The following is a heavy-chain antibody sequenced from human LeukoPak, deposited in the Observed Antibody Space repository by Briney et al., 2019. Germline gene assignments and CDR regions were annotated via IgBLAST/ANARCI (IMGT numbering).Heavy chain of an antibody. Sequence: GGSLRLSCAASGFTFSSYSMNWVRQAPEKGLEWVSYISSSSSYIYYADSVKGRFTISRDNAKNSLPLQMSSLRAEDTAVYYCTRGTSSGYYSDYWGQGTLVTVSS. J-gene: IGHJ4*02. CDR1: GFTFSSYS. V-gene: IGHV3-21*01. CDR3: TRGTSSGYYSDY. D-gene: IGHD3-3*01. CDR2: ISSSSSYI.